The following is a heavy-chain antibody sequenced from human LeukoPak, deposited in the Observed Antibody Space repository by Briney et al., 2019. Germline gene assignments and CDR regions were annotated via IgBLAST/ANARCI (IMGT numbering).Heavy chain of an antibody. CDR1: GGSISSYY. J-gene: IGHJ6*03. CDR2: IYYSGST. D-gene: IGHD3-10*01. Sequence: SETLSLTCTVSGGSISSYYWSWIRQPPGKGLEWIGYIYYSGSTNYNPSLKSRVTISVDTSKNQFSLKLSSVTAADTAVYYCARGTYYYGSGNYLLPGYYYYYYMDVWGKGTTVTISS. V-gene: IGHV4-59*01. CDR3: ARGTYYYGSGNYLLPGYYYYYYMDV.